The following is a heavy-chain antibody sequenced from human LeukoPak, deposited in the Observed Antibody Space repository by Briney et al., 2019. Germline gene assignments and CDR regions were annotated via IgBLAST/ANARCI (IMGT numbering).Heavy chain of an antibody. CDR2: IRSKTHGETI. CDR1: GFTFSNVW. CDR3: ATEVIIAVTGNDY. Sequence: GGYLRLSCAASGFTFSNVWMNWVRQAPGKGLEWVGRIRSKTHGETIDYAAPVRGRFTISRDDSKNTLYLQLNSLKTEDTAVYYCATEVIIAVTGNDYWGQGSLVTVSS. D-gene: IGHD6-19*01. J-gene: IGHJ4*02. V-gene: IGHV3-15*07.